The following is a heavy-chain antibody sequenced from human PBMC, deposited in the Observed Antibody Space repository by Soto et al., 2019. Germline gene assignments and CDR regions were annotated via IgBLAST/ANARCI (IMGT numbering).Heavy chain of an antibody. Sequence: QVQLVQSGAEVKKPGSSVKVSCKASGGTFSSYAISCVRQAPGQGLQYMGGIIPMFGTANYAQKFQGTVTITADGSTGTVYMALRSLRSEDTAIYYCARGFADKKGDYVFEPWGQGTLVIVSS. J-gene: IGHJ5*02. CDR1: GGTFSSYA. D-gene: IGHD4-17*01. CDR2: IIPMFGTA. CDR3: ARGFADKKGDYVFEP. V-gene: IGHV1-69*01.